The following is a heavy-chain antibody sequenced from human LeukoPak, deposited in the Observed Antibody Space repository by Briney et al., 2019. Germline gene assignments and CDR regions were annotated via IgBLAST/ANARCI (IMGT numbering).Heavy chain of an antibody. CDR1: GYTLTELS. D-gene: IGHD4-17*01. CDR2: FDPEDGET. V-gene: IGHV1-24*01. J-gene: IGHJ5*02. CDR3: ATDPTVTTEGWFDP. Sequence: ASVKVSCKVSGYTLTELSMHWVRQAPGKGLEWMGGFDPEDGETIYAHKFQGRVTMTEDTSTDTAYMELSSLRSEDTAVYYCATDPTVTTEGWFDPWGQGTLVTVSS.